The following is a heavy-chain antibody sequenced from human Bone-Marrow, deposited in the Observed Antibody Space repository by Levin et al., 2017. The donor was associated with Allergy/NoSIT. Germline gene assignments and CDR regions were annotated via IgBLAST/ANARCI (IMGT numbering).Heavy chain of an antibody. Sequence: GSLRLSCAVYSGSFSDYYWSWIRQPPEKGLEWIGEINHSGITNYNPSLKSRVTISVDTSKNQFSLRLSSVTATDTAVYYCARGRKLRFLEWLYRFDYWGQGTLVTVSS. CDR2: INHSGIT. J-gene: IGHJ4*02. V-gene: IGHV4-34*01. CDR3: ARGRKLRFLEWLYRFDY. CDR1: SGSFSDYY. D-gene: IGHD3-3*01.